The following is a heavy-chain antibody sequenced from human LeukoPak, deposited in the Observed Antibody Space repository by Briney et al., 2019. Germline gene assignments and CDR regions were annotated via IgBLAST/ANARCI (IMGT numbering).Heavy chain of an antibody. CDR1: GGSVSSGGFY. CDR3: ARDPNSGILGDI. Sequence: PSETLSLTCTVSGGSVSSGGFYWNWIRQHPGKGLEWIGYIFNSGSTYYNPSLKSRAIMSIDTSKNQFSLKLSSVTAADTAVYYCARDPNSGILGDIWGQGTMVTVSS. V-gene: IGHV4-31*03. J-gene: IGHJ3*02. D-gene: IGHD1-26*01. CDR2: IFNSGST.